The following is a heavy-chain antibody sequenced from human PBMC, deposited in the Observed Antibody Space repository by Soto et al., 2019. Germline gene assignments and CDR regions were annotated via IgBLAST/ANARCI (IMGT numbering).Heavy chain of an antibody. Sequence: AGSLRLSCAASGFSLSNYVMNWARQAPGKGLEWISSIGTSSGTMFHAGSVKGRFTISTDSAKNSLYLQMNSPRADDTAIYYCARVPSGGWPYFFGYWGLGTLVTDSS. J-gene: IGHJ4*02. CDR2: IGTSSGTM. D-gene: IGHD6-19*01. V-gene: IGHV3-48*01. CDR3: ARVPSGGWPYFFGY. CDR1: GFSLSNYV.